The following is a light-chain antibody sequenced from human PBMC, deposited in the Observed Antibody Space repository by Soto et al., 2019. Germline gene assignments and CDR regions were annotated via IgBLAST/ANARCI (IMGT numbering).Light chain of an antibody. V-gene: IGKV1-5*03. J-gene: IGKJ1*01. CDR3: KQYNTYSWT. Sequence: DIQMTQFPSTLSASVGDRVTITCRASQSISNRLAWFQQKSGEAPNLLIHKASSLESGVPSRFSGSGSGTEFTLTISSLQPDDLATYYCKQYNTYSWTFGQGTKVEIK. CDR1: QSISNR. CDR2: KAS.